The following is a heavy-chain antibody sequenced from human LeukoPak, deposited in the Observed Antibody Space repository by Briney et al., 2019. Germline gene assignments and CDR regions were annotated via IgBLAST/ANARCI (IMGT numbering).Heavy chain of an antibody. D-gene: IGHD6-19*01. J-gene: IGHJ4*02. Sequence: PGGSLRLSCAASGFTFSSYAMSWVRQAPGKGLEWVSAISGSGGSTYYADSVKGRFTISRDNSKNTLYLQMNSLRAEDTAVYYCATDSSGWYYFDYWGQGTLVTVSS. CDR3: ATDSSGWYYFDY. CDR1: GFTFSSYA. CDR2: ISGSGGST. V-gene: IGHV3-23*01.